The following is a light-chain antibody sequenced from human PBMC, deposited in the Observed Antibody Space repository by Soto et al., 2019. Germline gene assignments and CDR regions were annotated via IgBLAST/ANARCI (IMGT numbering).Light chain of an antibody. V-gene: IGKV1-6*01. CDR2: AAS. J-gene: IGKJ1*01. Sequence: AIQMTQSPSSLSASVGDRVTITCRASQGIRNDLGWYQQKPGQDTKLLIYAASSLHSGVPSRFNGRGSGKDFTLTMSSRHPEEFASYYCLRACNYPWTFGQGTKVEIK. CDR1: QGIRND. CDR3: LRACNYPWT.